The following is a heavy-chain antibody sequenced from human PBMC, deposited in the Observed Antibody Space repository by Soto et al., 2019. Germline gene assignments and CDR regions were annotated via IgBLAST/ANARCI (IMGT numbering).Heavy chain of an antibody. CDR2: INPKTGDT. Sequence: QVQLVQSGAEVKKPGASVKVSCKASRYTFTGYYLHWVRQAPGQGLEWMGWINPKTGDTTYAQKFQGRVTLTRDTSISTAYMELCRLGSDDTAVYYCARDNSGIEYGDFDYWGQGTLVTVSS. J-gene: IGHJ4*02. CDR3: ARDNSGIEYGDFDY. V-gene: IGHV1-2*02. CDR1: RYTFTGYY. D-gene: IGHD1-26*01.